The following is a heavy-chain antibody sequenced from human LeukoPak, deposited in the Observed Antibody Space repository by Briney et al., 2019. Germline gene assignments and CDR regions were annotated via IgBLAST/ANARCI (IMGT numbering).Heavy chain of an antibody. J-gene: IGHJ3*02. CDR3: ARVAYVWIQLWFYAFDI. CDR2: IFYSGST. CDR1: GGSISTSNYY. Sequence: SETLSLTCTVSGGSISTSNYYWGWIRQPPGKGLEWIGNIFYSGSTYYSPSLKSRVTISLDTSRNQFSLKLSSVTAADTAVYYCARVAYVWIQLWFYAFDIWGQGTMVTVSS. V-gene: IGHV4-39*07. D-gene: IGHD5-18*01.